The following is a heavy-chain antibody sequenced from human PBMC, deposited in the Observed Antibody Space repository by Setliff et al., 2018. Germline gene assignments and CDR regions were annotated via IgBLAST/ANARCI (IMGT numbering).Heavy chain of an antibody. V-gene: IGHV4-39*01. D-gene: IGHD3-10*01. CDR2: IYYTGIT. J-gene: IGHJ6*03. CDR3: ARHDARGYYYYMDV. CDR1: GASISTYPYY. Sequence: PSETLSLTCTVSGASISTYPYYWGWIRHPPGKGLEWIANIYYTGITYHNPSLKSRVTISLDTSKNQFSLKLTSVTAADTAIYYCARHDARGYYYYMDVWGEGTTVTVSS.